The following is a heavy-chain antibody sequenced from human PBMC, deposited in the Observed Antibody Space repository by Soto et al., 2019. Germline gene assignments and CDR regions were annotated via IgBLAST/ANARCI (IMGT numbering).Heavy chain of an antibody. CDR1: GDSVSSNIVT. D-gene: IGHD2-2*01. J-gene: IGHJ4*02. CDR2: TYYRSQWFN. Sequence: SQTLSLTCAISGDSVSSNIVTWDWIRQSPSRGLEWLGRTYYRSQWFNDYAVSVKSRMTINADTSKNQFSLQLNYVTPEDTAVYYCARVPDYWGQGILVTVSS. CDR3: ARVPDY. V-gene: IGHV6-1*01.